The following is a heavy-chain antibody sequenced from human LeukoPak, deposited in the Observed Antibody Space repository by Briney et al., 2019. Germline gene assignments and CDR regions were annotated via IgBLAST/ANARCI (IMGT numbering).Heavy chain of an antibody. Sequence: GGSLRLSCAASGFTFSSYSMNWVRQAPGKGLEWVSSISSSSSYIYYADSVKGRFTISRDNAKNSLYLRMNSLRAEDTAVYYCARDQYPGLYDAFDIWGQGTMVTVSS. D-gene: IGHD2/OR15-2a*01. CDR1: GFTFSSYS. CDR2: ISSSSSYI. CDR3: ARDQYPGLYDAFDI. J-gene: IGHJ3*02. V-gene: IGHV3-21*01.